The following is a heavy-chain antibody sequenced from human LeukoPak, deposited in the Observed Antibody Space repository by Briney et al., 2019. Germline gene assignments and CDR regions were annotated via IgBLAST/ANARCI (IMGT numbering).Heavy chain of an antibody. CDR2: IKSDGST. Sequence: GGSLRLSCAASGFTFSTYWMPWVRQAPGKGLVWVSRIKSDGSTNYADSVKGRFTISRDNANNTLSLQMNSLRPEDTGVYYCARAPSEIGGYYPEYFRHWGQGTLVTVSS. V-gene: IGHV3-74*01. J-gene: IGHJ1*01. D-gene: IGHD3-22*01. CDR3: ARAPSEIGGYYPEYFRH. CDR1: GFTFSTYW.